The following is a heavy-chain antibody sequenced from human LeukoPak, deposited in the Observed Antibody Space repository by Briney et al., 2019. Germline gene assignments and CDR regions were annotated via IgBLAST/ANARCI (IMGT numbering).Heavy chain of an antibody. CDR1: GFTFSSYA. Sequence: PGRSLRLSCAASGFTFSSYAMHWVRQAPGKGLEWVAVISYDGSNKYYADSVKGRFTISRDNAKNSLYLQMNSLRAEDTAVYSCARSYSTSPFDYWGQGTLVTVSS. V-gene: IGHV3-30-3*01. CDR3: ARSYSTSPFDY. CDR2: ISYDGSNK. D-gene: IGHD6-6*01. J-gene: IGHJ4*02.